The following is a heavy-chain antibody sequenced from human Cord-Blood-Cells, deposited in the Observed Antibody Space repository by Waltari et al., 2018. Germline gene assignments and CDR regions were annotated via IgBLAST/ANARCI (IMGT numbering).Heavy chain of an antibody. V-gene: IGHV4-39*01. CDR1: GGSISSSSYY. Sequence: LTCTVSGGSISSSSYYWGWIRQPPGKGLEWIGSIYYSGSTYYNPSLKSRVTISVDTSKNQFSLKLSSVTAADTAVYYCARQVATIRDAFDIWGQGTMVTVSS. J-gene: IGHJ3*02. D-gene: IGHD5-12*01. CDR3: ARQVATIRDAFDI. CDR2: IYYSGST.